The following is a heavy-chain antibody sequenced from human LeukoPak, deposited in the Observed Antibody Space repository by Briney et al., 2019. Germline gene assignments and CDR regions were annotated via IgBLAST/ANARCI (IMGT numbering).Heavy chain of an antibody. Sequence: PSETLSLTCTVSGVSISSSSYYWGWIRQPPGKGLEWIGSIYYSGSTYYNPSLKSRVTISVDTSKNQFSLKLSSVTAADTAVYYCAIQDIAAAGAFDYWGQGTLVTVSS. J-gene: IGHJ4*02. D-gene: IGHD6-13*01. V-gene: IGHV4-39*01. CDR2: IYYSGST. CDR3: AIQDIAAAGAFDY. CDR1: GVSISSSSYY.